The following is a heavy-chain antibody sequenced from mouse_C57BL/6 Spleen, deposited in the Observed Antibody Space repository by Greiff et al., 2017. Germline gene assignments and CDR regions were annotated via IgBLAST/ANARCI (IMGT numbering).Heavy chain of an antibody. CDR2: INPSSGYT. V-gene: IGHV1-4*01. D-gene: IGHD4-1*01. J-gene: IGHJ2*01. CDR3: AANSLYYFDY. Sequence: QVQLQQSGAELARPGASVKMSCKASGYTFTSYTMHWVKQRPGQGLELIGYINPSSGYTKYNQKFKDKATLTADKSSSTAYMQLSSLTSEDSAVYYCAANSLYYFDYWGQGTTLTVSS. CDR1: GYTFTSYT.